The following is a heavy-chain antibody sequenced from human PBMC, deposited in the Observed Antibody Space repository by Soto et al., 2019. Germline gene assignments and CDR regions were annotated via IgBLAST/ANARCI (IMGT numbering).Heavy chain of an antibody. CDR3: ARGGSSDWQVALDI. J-gene: IGHJ3*02. CDR2: ISYDGSNK. V-gene: IGHV3-30*03. Sequence: GGSLRLSCAASGFTFSSYGMHWVRQAPGKGLEWVAVISYDGSNKYYADSVKGRFTISRDNSKNTLYLQMNSLRAEDTAVYYCARGGSSDWQVALDIWGQGTMVTVSS. D-gene: IGHD6-19*01. CDR1: GFTFSSYG.